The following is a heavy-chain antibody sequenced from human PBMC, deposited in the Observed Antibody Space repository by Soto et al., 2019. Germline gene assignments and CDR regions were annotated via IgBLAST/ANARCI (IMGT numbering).Heavy chain of an antibody. CDR3: AKDSGRGSADYYFDY. J-gene: IGHJ4*02. CDR1: GFTFSAYG. D-gene: IGHD3-10*01. Sequence: QVQLVESGGGVVQRGRSLRLSCAASGFTFSAYGMHWVRQAPGKGLERVAVISSDGNNKYHADSVKGRFTISRDNSKNTLYLQMNSLRTEDTAVYYCAKDSGRGSADYYFDYWGQGTLVTVSS. CDR2: ISSDGNNK. V-gene: IGHV3-30*18.